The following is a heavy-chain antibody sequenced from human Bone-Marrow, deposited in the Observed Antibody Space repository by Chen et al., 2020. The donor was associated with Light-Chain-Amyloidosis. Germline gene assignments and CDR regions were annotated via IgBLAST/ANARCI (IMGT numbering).Heavy chain of an antibody. Sequence: EVQLVESGGGLVQPGGSLRLSCAASGFTFNTYWMHWVRQAQGKGLVWVSRINSDGTSTSYADSVKGRFTIFRDNAKNTLFLQMNSLRAEDTAVYYCATITMVRGGNSWGQGTLVTVSS. D-gene: IGHD3-10*01. J-gene: IGHJ5*02. V-gene: IGHV3-74*01. CDR3: ATITMVRGGNS. CDR1: GFTFNTYW. CDR2: INSDGTST.